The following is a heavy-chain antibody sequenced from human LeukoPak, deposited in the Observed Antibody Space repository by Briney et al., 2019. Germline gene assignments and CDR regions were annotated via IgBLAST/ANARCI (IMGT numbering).Heavy chain of an antibody. Sequence: GRSPRLSCAASGFTFSSYGMHWVRQAPGKGQEWVAVIWYDGSNKYYADSVKGRFTISRDNSKNTLYLQMNSLRAEDTAVYYCAKDDEGYFDYWGQGTLVTVSS. CDR2: IWYDGSNK. J-gene: IGHJ4*02. CDR1: GFTFSSYG. CDR3: AKDDEGYFDY. V-gene: IGHV3-33*06.